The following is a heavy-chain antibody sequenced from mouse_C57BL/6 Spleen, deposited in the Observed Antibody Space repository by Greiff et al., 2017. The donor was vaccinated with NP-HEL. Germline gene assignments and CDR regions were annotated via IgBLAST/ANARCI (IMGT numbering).Heavy chain of an antibody. CDR3: TRWGWDEAF. D-gene: IGHD4-1*01. Sequence: VQLQESGAELARPGASVTLSCKASGYTFTDYEMHWVKQTPVHGLEWIGAIDPETGGTAYNQKFKGKAILTADKSSSTAYMELRSLTSEDSAVYYCTRWGWDEAFWGKGTLVTVSA. CDR1: GYTFTDYE. V-gene: IGHV1-15*01. J-gene: IGHJ3*01. CDR2: IDPETGGT.